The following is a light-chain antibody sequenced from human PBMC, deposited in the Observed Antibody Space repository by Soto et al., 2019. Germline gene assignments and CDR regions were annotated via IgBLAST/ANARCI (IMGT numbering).Light chain of an antibody. CDR3: QQAHSFPVT. CDR1: QAITRW. J-gene: IGKJ5*01. Sequence: DIQITQSPSSVSAAVGDRVTITCWASQAITRWLAWYEQQPGRAPKLLIYAASSLQGGVPSRFSGSGSGTDFTLNISSLQPEDFATYYCQQAHSFPVTFGQGTRLEI. CDR2: AAS. V-gene: IGKV1-12*01.